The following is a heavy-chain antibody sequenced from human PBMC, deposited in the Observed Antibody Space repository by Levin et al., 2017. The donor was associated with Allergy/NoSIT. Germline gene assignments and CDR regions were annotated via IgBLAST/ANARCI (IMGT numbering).Heavy chain of an antibody. CDR1: SGSISSFF. Sequence: SSQTLSLTCTVSSGSISSFFWGWIRQPPGKGLEWLGFVYYDGSTTYNPSLQSRLTISVDRPMNQFSLRLKSVTAADTAVYYCARYYDFWSGSQRGYFDYWGQGTLVTVSS. CDR3: ARYYDFWSGSQRGYFDY. J-gene: IGHJ4*02. V-gene: IGHV4-59*01. D-gene: IGHD3-3*01. CDR2: VYYDGST.